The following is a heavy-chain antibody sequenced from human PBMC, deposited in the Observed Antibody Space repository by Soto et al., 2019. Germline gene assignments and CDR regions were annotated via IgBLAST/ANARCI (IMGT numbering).Heavy chain of an antibody. CDR1: GFTFSSYA. CDR2: ISGSGGGT. Sequence: PGGSLRLSCAASGFTFSSYAMSWVRQAPGKGLEWVSAISGSGGGTYYADSVKGRFTISRDNSKNTLYLQMNSLRAEDTAVYYCAKGSFGSGSYFHYWGQGTLVTVSS. J-gene: IGHJ4*02. CDR3: AKGSFGSGSYFHY. D-gene: IGHD3-10*01. V-gene: IGHV3-23*01.